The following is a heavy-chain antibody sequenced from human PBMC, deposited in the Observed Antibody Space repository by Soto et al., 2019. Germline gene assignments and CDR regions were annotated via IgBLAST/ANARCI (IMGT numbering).Heavy chain of an antibody. CDR1: GGSFSGYY. V-gene: IGHV4-34*01. Sequence: SETLSLTCTVSGGSFSGYYWSWIRQPPGKGLEWIGEINHSGSTNYNPSLKSRVTISVDTSKNQFSLKLSSVTAADTAVYYCARAGWSWNWFDPWGQGTLVTVSS. J-gene: IGHJ5*02. CDR3: ARAGWSWNWFDP. CDR2: INHSGST. D-gene: IGHD3-10*01.